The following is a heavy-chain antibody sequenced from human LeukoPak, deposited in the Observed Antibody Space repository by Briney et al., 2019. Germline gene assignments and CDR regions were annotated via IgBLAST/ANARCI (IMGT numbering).Heavy chain of an antibody. CDR2: LSGSGIST. V-gene: IGHV3-23*01. J-gene: IGHJ3*02. CDR3: AKRRSTVTSAWDAFDI. CDR1: GFTFSSYA. D-gene: IGHD4-17*01. Sequence: PGGSLRLSCAASGFTFSSYAMTWVRQAPGRGLQWVSALSGSGISTYYADSVKGRFTISRDNSKNTLCLQMNSLRTDDTAVYYCAKRRSTVTSAWDAFDIWGQGTMVTVSS.